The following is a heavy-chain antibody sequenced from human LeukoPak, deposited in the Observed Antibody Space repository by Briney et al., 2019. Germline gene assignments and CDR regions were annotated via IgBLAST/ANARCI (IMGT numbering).Heavy chain of an antibody. J-gene: IGHJ4*02. Sequence: SKTLSLTCAVYGGSFSGYYWSWIRQPPGKGLEWIGEINHYGSTNYNPSLKSRVTISVDTSKNQFSLKLSSVTAADTAVYYCAREVVEKSYCTNGVCYNWGQGTLVTVSS. D-gene: IGHD2-8*01. V-gene: IGHV4-34*01. CDR1: GGSFSGYY. CDR2: INHYGST. CDR3: AREVVEKSYCTNGVCYN.